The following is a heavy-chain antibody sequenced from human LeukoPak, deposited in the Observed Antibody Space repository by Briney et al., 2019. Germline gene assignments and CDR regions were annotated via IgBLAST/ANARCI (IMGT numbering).Heavy chain of an antibody. D-gene: IGHD3-22*01. CDR1: GFIFSRSA. V-gene: IGHV1-58*01. Sequence: SVKVSCKASGFIFSRSAVQWVRQARAQRLEWIGGIVVGSGNTNYAQNFQERVTMTRDMSTGTAYMELSSLRSEDTAVYYCAAGNYYDSSGYYPYAFDIWGQGTMVTVSS. CDR2: IVVGSGNT. CDR3: AAGNYYDSSGYYPYAFDI. J-gene: IGHJ3*02.